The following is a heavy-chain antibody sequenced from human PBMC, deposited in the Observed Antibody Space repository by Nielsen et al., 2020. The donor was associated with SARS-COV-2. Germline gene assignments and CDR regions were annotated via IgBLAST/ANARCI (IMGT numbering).Heavy chain of an antibody. V-gene: IGHV3-30-3*01. CDR1: GFTFSSYA. CDR2: ISYDGSNK. CDR3: ASHYYDSSGFRTDAFDI. D-gene: IGHD3-22*01. Sequence: GGSLRLSCAASGFTFSSYAMHWVRQAPGKGLEWVAVISYDGSNKYYADSVKGRFTISRDNFKNTLYLQMNSLRAEDTAVYYCASHYYDSSGFRTDAFDIWGPGTMVTVSS. J-gene: IGHJ3*02.